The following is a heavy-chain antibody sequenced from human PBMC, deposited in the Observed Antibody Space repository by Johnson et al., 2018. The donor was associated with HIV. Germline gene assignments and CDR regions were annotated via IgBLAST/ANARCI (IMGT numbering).Heavy chain of an antibody. J-gene: IGHJ3*02. V-gene: IGHV3-30-3*01. Sequence: QVQLVESGGGLVQPGRSLRLSCAASGFTFDDYAMHWVRQAPGKGLEWVAVTSYDGGNKYYADSVKGRLTISRDNSKNTVYLQMNSLRAEDTAVYYCAARIAVADDDAFDIWGQGTMVTVSS. D-gene: IGHD6-19*01. CDR2: TSYDGGNK. CDR3: AARIAVADDDAFDI. CDR1: GFTFDDYA.